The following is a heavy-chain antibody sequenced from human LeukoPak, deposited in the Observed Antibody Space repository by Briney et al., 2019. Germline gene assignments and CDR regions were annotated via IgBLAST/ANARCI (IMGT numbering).Heavy chain of an antibody. CDR2: INHSGST. Sequence: SETLSLTCAVYGGSFSGYYWSWIRQPPGKGLEWIGEINHSGSTNYNPSLKSRVTISVDKSKNQFSLKLSSVTAADTAVYYCARAHVVVVAATRLVSDWFDPWGQGTLVTVSS. CDR1: GGSFSGYY. J-gene: IGHJ5*02. V-gene: IGHV4-34*01. D-gene: IGHD2-15*01. CDR3: ARAHVVVVAATRLVSDWFDP.